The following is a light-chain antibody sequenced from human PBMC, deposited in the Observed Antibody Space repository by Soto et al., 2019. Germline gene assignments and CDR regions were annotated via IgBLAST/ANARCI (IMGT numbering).Light chain of an antibody. CDR1: SSDVGGYDY. CDR3: SSYTFSSTLHVV. V-gene: IGLV2-14*03. CDR2: DVT. Sequence: QSVLTQPASVSGSPGQSITISCTGTSSDVGGYDYVSWYQHHPGKAPKLMIYDVTIRPSGVSNRFSGSKSGNTASLTISGLQAEDEADYFCSSYTFSSTLHVVFGGGTKLTVL. J-gene: IGLJ2*01.